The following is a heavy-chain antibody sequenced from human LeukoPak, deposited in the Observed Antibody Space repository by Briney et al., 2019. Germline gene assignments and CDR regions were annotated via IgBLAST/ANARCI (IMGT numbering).Heavy chain of an antibody. V-gene: IGHV3-48*01. Sequence: PGGSLRLSCAASGFTFSSYILNWVRRAPGKGLEWISFITSSSSSIYYADSVQGRFTISRDNAKNSLYLQMSSLRAEDSAVYYCARARSGYFLDYWGQGALVTVSS. J-gene: IGHJ4*02. CDR2: ITSSSSSI. CDR3: ARARSGYFLDY. D-gene: IGHD3-22*01. CDR1: GFTFSSYI.